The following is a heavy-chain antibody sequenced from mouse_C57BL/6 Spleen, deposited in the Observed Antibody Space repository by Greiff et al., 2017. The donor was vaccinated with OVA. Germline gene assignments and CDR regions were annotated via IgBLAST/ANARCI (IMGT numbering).Heavy chain of an antibody. V-gene: IGHV6-3*01. CDR1: GFTFSNYW. D-gene: IGHD4-1*01. J-gene: IGHJ2*01. CDR3: TSLGFDY. Sequence: EVMLVESGGGLVQPGGSMKLSCVASGFTFSNYWMNWVRQSPEKGLEWVAQIRLISDNYASHYAVSVKGRFTISRDDYKSSVYLQMNNLRAEDTGIYYCTSLGFDYWGQGTTLTVSS. CDR2: IRLISDNYAS.